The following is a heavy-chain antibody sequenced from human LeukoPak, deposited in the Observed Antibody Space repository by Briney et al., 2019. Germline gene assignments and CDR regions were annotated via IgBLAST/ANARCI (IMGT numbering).Heavy chain of an antibody. D-gene: IGHD2-2*01. J-gene: IGHJ6*03. V-gene: IGHV4-30-4*08. CDR3: ARGAFDCSSTSYYLYYYYMDV. Sequence: SETLSLTCTVSGGSISSGDYYWSWIRQPPGKGLEWIGYIYYSGSTYYNPSLKSRVTISVDTSKNQFSLKLSSVTAADTAVYYCARGAFDCSSTSYYLYYYYMDVWGKGTTVTVSS. CDR2: IYYSGST. CDR1: GGSISSGDYY.